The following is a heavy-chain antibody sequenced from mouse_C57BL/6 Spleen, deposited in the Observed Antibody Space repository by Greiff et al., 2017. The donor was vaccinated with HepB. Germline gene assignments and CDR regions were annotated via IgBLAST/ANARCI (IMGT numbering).Heavy chain of an antibody. CDR1: GFTFSDYG. CDR3: ARTPWTAQYFDY. D-gene: IGHD3-2*02. CDR2: ISSGSSTI. V-gene: IGHV5-17*01. Sequence: EVMLVESGGGLVKPGGSLKLSCAASGFTFSDYGMHWVRQAPEKGLEWVAYISSGSSTIYYAVTVKGRFTISRDNAKNTLFLQMTSLRSEDTAMYYCARTPWTAQYFDYWGQGTTLTVSS. J-gene: IGHJ2*01.